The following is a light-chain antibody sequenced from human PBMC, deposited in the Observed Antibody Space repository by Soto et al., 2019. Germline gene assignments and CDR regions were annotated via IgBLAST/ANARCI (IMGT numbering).Light chain of an antibody. CDR2: EVS. CDR3: SSYADSIVL. J-gene: IGLJ2*01. CDR1: SSDVGGYNY. V-gene: IGLV2-8*01. Sequence: QSALTQPPSASGSPGQSVTISCTGTSSDVGGYNYVSWYQQHPGKSPKLMISEVSKRPSGVPDRFSGSKSGHTASLTVSGLQAADEADYYCSSYADSIVLFGGGPKRTVL.